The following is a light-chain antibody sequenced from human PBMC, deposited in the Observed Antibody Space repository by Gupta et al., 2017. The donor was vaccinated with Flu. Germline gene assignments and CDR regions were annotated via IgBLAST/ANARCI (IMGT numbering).Light chain of an antibody. V-gene: IGLV1-47*01. Sequence: QSVLTQPPSASGTPGQRVPISCSGSSSNTGSSSVYWYQQLPGTAPKVHIYRNHQRPSGFPDRFSGSKSGTSASLAISGLRSEDEGDYYCVAWDDNLSGQVFGGGTKLTVL. CDR1: SSNTGSSS. CDR2: RNH. CDR3: VAWDDNLSGQV. J-gene: IGLJ2*01.